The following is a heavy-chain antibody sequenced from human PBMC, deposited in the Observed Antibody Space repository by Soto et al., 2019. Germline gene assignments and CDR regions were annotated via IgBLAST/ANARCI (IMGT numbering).Heavy chain of an antibody. CDR3: ASGKTYYYDSSGYSPFDY. V-gene: IGHV1-18*01. D-gene: IGHD3-22*01. J-gene: IGHJ4*02. Sequence: QVQLVQSGAEVKKPGASVKVSCKASGYTFTSYGISWVRQAPGQGLEWMGWISAYNGNTNYAQKLQGRVTMTTDTSTSTAYMELRSLRSDDTAVYYCASGKTYYYDSSGYSPFDYWGQGTLVTVSS. CDR2: ISAYNGNT. CDR1: GYTFTSYG.